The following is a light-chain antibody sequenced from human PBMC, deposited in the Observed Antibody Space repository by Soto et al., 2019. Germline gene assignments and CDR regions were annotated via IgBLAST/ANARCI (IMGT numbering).Light chain of an antibody. CDR3: QQYGSSGT. CDR1: QSVSNNY. J-gene: IGKJ1*01. CDR2: GAS. Sequence: EIVLTQSPGTLSLSPGEGATLSCRASQSVSNNYLAWYQQKPGQAPRLLIYGASNRATGIPDRFSGSRSGTDFTLTISRLEPEDFAVYYCQQYGSSGTFXQGTKADIK. V-gene: IGKV3-20*01.